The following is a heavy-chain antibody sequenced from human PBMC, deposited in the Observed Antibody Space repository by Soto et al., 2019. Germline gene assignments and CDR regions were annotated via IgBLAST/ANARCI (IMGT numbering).Heavy chain of an antibody. Sequence: QVQLVQSGAEVKKPGASVKVSCEPSGYTFTTYYMHWVRRAPGQGLEWMGMINPSGGSTTYAQKFQGGVTMTRDNSTRTIYMELSSLIRYDAAIYYVARRAYNYANMDVWGQGTTVTVSS. J-gene: IGHJ6*02. D-gene: IGHD5-18*01. V-gene: IGHV1-46*01. CDR1: GYTFTTYY. CDR2: INPSGGST. CDR3: ARRAYNYANMDV.